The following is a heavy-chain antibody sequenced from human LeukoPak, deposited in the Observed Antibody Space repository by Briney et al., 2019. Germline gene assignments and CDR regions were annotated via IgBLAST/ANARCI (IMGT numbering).Heavy chain of an antibody. CDR2: TYPGETNT. V-gene: IGHV5-51*01. CDR1: GYSFTTYW. Sequence: GESLKISCETSGYSFTTYWLAWVRQMPGKGLEWMGFTYPGETNTRYSPSFQGRVTISVDRSTRTTYLQWNSLKASDSATYYCARHVTTPGYESSWFDTWGQGTLVIVSS. D-gene: IGHD3-22*01. J-gene: IGHJ5*02. CDR3: ARHVTTPGYESSWFDT.